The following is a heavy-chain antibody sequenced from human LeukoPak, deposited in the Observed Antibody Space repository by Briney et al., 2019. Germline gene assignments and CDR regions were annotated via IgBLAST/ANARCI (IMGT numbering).Heavy chain of an antibody. V-gene: IGHV4-30-4*08. D-gene: IGHD3-3*01. J-gene: IGHJ3*02. CDR3: ARGSITIFGVVIIQLDAFDI. CDR1: GGSISSGDYY. Sequence: PSETLSLTCTVSGGSISSGDYYWSRIRQPPGKGLEWTGYIYYSGSTYYNPSLKSRVTISVDTSKNQFSLKLSSVTAADTAVYYCARGSITIFGVVIIQLDAFDIWGQGTMVTVSS. CDR2: IYYSGST.